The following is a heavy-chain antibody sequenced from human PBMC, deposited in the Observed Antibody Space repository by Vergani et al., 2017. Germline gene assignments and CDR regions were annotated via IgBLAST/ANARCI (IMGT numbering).Heavy chain of an antibody. CDR3: ARDAYCSSTSCYPNWFDP. V-gene: IGHV1-69*13. Sequence: QVQLVQSGAEVKKPGSSVKVSCKASGGTFSSYAISWVRQAPGQGLEWMGGIIPIFGTANYAQKFQGRVTITADESTSTAYMELSSLRSEDTAVYYCARDAYCSSTSCYPNWFDPWGQGTLVTVSS. J-gene: IGHJ5*02. CDR2: IIPIFGTA. CDR1: GGTFSSYA. D-gene: IGHD2-2*01.